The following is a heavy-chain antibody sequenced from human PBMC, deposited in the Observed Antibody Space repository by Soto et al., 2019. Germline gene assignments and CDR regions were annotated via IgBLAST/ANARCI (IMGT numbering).Heavy chain of an antibody. CDR1: GGSISSGYYY. CDR3: ARGLRYFDWLLHFDY. D-gene: IGHD3-9*01. CDR2: IYYSGST. J-gene: IGHJ4*02. Sequence: SETLSLTCSVSGGSISSGYYYWSWIRQPPGKGLEWIGYIYYSGSTYYNPSLKSRVTISVDTSKNQFSLKLSSVTAADTAVYYCARGLRYFDWLLHFDYWGQGTLVTVSS. V-gene: IGHV4-30-4*01.